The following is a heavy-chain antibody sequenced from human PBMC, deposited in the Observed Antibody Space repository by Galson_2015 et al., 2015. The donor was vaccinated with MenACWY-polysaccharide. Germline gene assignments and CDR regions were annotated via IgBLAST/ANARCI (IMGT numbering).Heavy chain of an antibody. CDR1: GFSLSNTRVG. CDR3: ARTGYTSSWYLLFDY. J-gene: IGHJ4*02. D-gene: IGHD6-13*01. Sequence: PALVKPTQTLTLTCTVSGFSLSNTRVGVSWIRQPPGKALEWLAHIFSSDEKSYSTSLKSRLTISKDTSKSQVVLTMTNMDPVDTATYYRARTGYTSSWYLLFDYWGQGTLVTVSS. V-gene: IGHV2-26*01. CDR2: IFSSDEK.